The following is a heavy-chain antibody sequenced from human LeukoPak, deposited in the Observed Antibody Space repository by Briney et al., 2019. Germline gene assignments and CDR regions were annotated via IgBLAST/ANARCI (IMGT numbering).Heavy chain of an antibody. V-gene: IGHV1-69*04. Sequence: GASVKVSCKASGGTFSSYAISWVRQAPGQGLEWMGRIIPILGIASYAQKFQGRVTMTRDTSTSTVYMELSSLRSEDTAVYYCARDFLPLRFLEWLLGYWGQGTLVTVSS. J-gene: IGHJ4*02. CDR2: IIPILGIA. CDR3: ARDFLPLRFLEWLLGY. CDR1: GGTFSSYA. D-gene: IGHD3-3*01.